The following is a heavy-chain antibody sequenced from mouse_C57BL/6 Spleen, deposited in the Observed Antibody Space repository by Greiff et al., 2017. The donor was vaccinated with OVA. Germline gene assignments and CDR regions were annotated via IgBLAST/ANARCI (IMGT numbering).Heavy chain of an antibody. Sequence: EVKLQESGPELVKPGASVKMSCKASGYTFTDYNMHWVKQSHGKSLEWIGYINPNNGGTSYNQKFKGKATLTVNKSSSTAYMELRSLTSEDSAVYYCARTYGSSGAWFAYWGQGTLVTVSA. V-gene: IGHV1-22*01. CDR1: GYTFTDYN. J-gene: IGHJ3*01. CDR3: ARTYGSSGAWFAY. D-gene: IGHD1-1*01. CDR2: INPNNGGT.